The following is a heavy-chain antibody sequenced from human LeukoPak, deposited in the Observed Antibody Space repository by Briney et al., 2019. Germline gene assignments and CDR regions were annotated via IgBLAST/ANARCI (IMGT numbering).Heavy chain of an antibody. CDR3: ARHTRDYGDYFDAFDL. J-gene: IGHJ3*01. CDR1: GFTVSSSF. D-gene: IGHD4-17*01. V-gene: IGHV3-53*01. Sequence: GGSLRLSCASSGFTVSSSFMTWVRQAPGKGLEWVSVIFRGGNTYYADSVKGRFTISRDNSKNTLYLQMNSLRAEDTAVYFCARHTRDYGDYFDAFDLWGQGTMVTVSS. CDR2: IFRGGNT.